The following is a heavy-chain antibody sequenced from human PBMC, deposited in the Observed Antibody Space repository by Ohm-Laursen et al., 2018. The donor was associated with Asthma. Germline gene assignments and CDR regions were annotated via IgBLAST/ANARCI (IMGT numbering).Heavy chain of an antibody. J-gene: IGHJ4*02. Sequence: SLRLSCSASGFTFRTYAIHWVRQAPGKGLEWVATISDDGGYRFYADSVKGRFTISRDNSKNTLYLQMNSLRAEDTAVYYCARLYSNYDFIAGEQYYFDYWGQGTLVTVSS. CDR2: ISDDGGYR. CDR1: GFTFRTYA. D-gene: IGHD4-11*01. V-gene: IGHV3-30-3*01. CDR3: ARLYSNYDFIAGEQYYFDY.